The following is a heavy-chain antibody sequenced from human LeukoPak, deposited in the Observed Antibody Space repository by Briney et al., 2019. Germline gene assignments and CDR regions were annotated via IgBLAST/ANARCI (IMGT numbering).Heavy chain of an antibody. CDR1: GFTFSSYG. CDR2: IRSDGTDI. J-gene: IGHJ5*02. Sequence: GGSLRLSCAASGFTFSSYGMHWVRQAPGKGLEWVAFIRSDGTDIYYADSVKGRFTISRDNSKNTLYLQMNSLRPEETAVYYCAKDGYSSSWFAGRFDPWGQGTLVTVSS. CDR3: AKDGYSSSWFAGRFDP. D-gene: IGHD6-13*01. V-gene: IGHV3-30*02.